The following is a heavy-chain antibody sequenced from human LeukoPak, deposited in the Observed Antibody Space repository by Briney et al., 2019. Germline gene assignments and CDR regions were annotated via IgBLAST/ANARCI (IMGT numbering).Heavy chain of an antibody. CDR1: GGSISGYY. J-gene: IGHJ4*02. CDR3: ASAPDLYYFDY. Sequence: PSETLSLTCTVSGGSISGYYWSWIRQPPGKGLEWIGYVSYSGSTSYNPSLKSRVTISVDTSRNQFSLKLNSVTAADTAVYCCASAPDLYYFDYWGQGTLVTVSS. CDR2: VSYSGST. V-gene: IGHV4-59*08.